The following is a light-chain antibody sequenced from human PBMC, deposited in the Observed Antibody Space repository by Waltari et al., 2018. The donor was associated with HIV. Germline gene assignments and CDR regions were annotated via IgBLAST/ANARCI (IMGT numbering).Light chain of an antibody. CDR3: CSYSRSASYV. CDR2: EVT. J-gene: IGLJ1*01. Sequence: YQQHPGRAPKVLISEVTNRTSGVSDRFSGSKSGNTASLTISGLLAEDDGDYCCCSYSRSASYVFGTGTKVTVL. V-gene: IGLV2-14*03.